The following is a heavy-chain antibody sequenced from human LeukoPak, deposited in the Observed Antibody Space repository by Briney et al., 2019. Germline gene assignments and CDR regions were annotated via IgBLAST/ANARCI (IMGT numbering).Heavy chain of an antibody. V-gene: IGHV3-21*01. CDR2: ISSSSSYI. J-gene: IGHJ4*02. Sequence: GGSLRLSCAASGFTFSSYSMNWVRQAPGKGLEWVSSISSSSSYIYYADSVKGRFTISRDNAKNSLYLQMNSLRAEDTAVYYCARGGQWSYFETPYYFDYWGQGTLVTVSS. CDR3: ARGGQWSYFETPYYFDY. CDR1: GFTFSSYS. D-gene: IGHD1-26*01.